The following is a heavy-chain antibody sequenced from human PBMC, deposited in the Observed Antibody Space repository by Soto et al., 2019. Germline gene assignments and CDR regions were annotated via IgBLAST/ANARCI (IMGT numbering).Heavy chain of an antibody. Sequence: PGESLKISCKGSGYSFTSYWISWVRQMPGKGLEWMGRIDPSDSYTNYSPSFQGHVTISADKSISTAYLQWSSLRASDTAMYYCARGDTAMVPHYYGMDVWGQGTTVTVSS. J-gene: IGHJ6*02. V-gene: IGHV5-10-1*01. CDR3: ARGDTAMVPHYYGMDV. D-gene: IGHD5-18*01. CDR2: IDPSDSYT. CDR1: GYSFTSYW.